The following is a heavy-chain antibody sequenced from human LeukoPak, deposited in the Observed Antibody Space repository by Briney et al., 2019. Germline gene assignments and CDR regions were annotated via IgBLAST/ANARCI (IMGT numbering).Heavy chain of an antibody. CDR3: ARDMMAGIYDY. CDR2: IYYSGST. J-gene: IGHJ4*02. CDR1: GGSISSGGYY. D-gene: IGHD5-24*01. V-gene: IGHV4-31*03. Sequence: SETLSLTCTVSGGSISSGGYYWSWIRQHPGKGLEWIGYIYYSGSTYYNPSLKSRVTISVDTSKNQFSLKLSSVTAADTAVYYCARDMMAGIYDYWGQGTLVTVSS.